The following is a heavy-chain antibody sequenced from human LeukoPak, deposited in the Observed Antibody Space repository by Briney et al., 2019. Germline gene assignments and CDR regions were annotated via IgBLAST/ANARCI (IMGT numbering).Heavy chain of an antibody. Sequence: PGGSLRLSCAASGFTFDDYTMHWVRQAPGEGLEWVSLINWDGGSTYYADSVKGRFTISRENSKDSLYMQMNSLRTEDTALYYCEKGGWLRPIPTDWGQGTLVTVSS. J-gene: IGHJ4*02. D-gene: IGHD5-24*01. CDR3: EKGGWLRPIPTD. V-gene: IGHV3-43*01. CDR2: INWDGGST. CDR1: GFTFDDYT.